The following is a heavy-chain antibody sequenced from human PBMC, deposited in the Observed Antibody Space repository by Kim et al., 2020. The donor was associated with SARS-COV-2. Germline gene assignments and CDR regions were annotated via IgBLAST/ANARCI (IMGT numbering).Heavy chain of an antibody. CDR1: GGSFSGYY. V-gene: IGHV4-34*01. Sequence: SETLSLTCAVYGGSFSGYYWSWIRQPPGKGLEWIREINHSGSTNYNPSLKSRVTISVDTSKNQFSLKLSSVTAADTAVYYCARGSEGITMIVVVKPYYYYGMDVWGQGTTVTVSS. CDR3: ARGSEGITMIVVVKPYYYYGMDV. J-gene: IGHJ6*02. CDR2: INHSGST. D-gene: IGHD3-22*01.